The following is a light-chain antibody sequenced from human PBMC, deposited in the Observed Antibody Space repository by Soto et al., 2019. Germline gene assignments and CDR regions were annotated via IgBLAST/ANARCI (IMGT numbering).Light chain of an antibody. CDR2: DVS. J-gene: IGLJ1*01. V-gene: IGLV2-14*01. CDR1: NSDISGYKY. Sequence: QSALTQPASVCGSPGESITISCTGTNSDISGYKYVSWYQQHLGKAPKLMIYDVSNRPSGVSNRFSGSKSGNTATLTISGLQGEDEAEYYCSSYTGGSTYVFGTGTKVTVL. CDR3: SSYTGGSTYV.